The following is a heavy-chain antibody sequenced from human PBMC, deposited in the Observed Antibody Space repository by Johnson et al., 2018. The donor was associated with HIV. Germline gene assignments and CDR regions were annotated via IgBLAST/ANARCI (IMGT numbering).Heavy chain of an antibody. J-gene: IGHJ3*02. CDR1: GFTFRNYA. D-gene: IGHD3-3*01. V-gene: IGHV3-30*14. Sequence: QVQLVESGGGVVQPGRSLRLSCAASGFTFRNYAMHWVRQAPGKGLEWVAFISSDGSNKYYADSVKGRFTISRDNAKNSLYLQLNSLRAEDTAVYYCAREARILFTGHAFDIWGQGTMVTVSS. CDR3: AREARILFTGHAFDI. CDR2: ISSDGSNK.